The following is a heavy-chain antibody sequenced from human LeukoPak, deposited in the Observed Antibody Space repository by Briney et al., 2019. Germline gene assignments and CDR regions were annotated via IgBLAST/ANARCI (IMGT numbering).Heavy chain of an antibody. D-gene: IGHD2-2*01. CDR2: IIPIFGTA. Sequence: KISCKASGYKFTSYWIGWVRQAPGQGLEWMGGIIPIFGTANYAQKFQGRVTITADESTSTAYMELSSLRSEDTAVYYCARGGSDQNNWFDPWGQGTLVTVSS. V-gene: IGHV1-69*01. CDR1: GYKFTSYW. J-gene: IGHJ5*02. CDR3: ARGGSDQNNWFDP.